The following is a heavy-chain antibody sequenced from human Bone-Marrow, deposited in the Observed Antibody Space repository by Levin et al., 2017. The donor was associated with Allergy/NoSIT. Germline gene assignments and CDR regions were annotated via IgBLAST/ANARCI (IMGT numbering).Heavy chain of an antibody. CDR1: GDIFTGHG. J-gene: IGHJ5*01. D-gene: IGHD3-10*01. V-gene: IGHV1-69*06. CDR3: ARGLVYYNSWSFCDS. CDR2: VNTEFGSS. Sequence: RASVKVSCKVSGDIFTGHGISWVRQAPGQGLEWMGGVNTEFGSSHSAQRFQGRVTMTADISTTTVYMELSSLTSDDTAIYYCARGLVYYNSWSFCDSWGQGTLVTVAS.